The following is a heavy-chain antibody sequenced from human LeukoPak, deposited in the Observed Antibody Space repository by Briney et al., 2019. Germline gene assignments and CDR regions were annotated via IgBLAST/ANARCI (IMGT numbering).Heavy chain of an antibody. J-gene: IGHJ4*02. CDR1: GFTFSSYE. CDR2: ISSSGSTI. D-gene: IGHD6-19*01. Sequence: GGSLRLSCAASGFTFSSYEMNWVRQAPGKGLEWVSYISSSGSTIYYADSVKGRFTISRDNAKNSLYLQMNSLRAEDTAVYYCARETIAVAGPGCFGYWGQGTLVTVSS. CDR3: ARETIAVAGPGCFGY. V-gene: IGHV3-48*03.